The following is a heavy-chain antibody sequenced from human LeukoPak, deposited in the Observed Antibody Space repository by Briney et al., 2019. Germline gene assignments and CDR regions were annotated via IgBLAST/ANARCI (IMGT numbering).Heavy chain of an antibody. V-gene: IGHV3-7*01. CDR1: GFTFSNYW. CDR2: INQDGNAK. Sequence: PGGSLRLSCAASGFTFSNYWMTWVRQAPGKGLEWVANINQDGNAKYYVDSVKGRFTISRDNAKNSLYLQMNSMRAEDTAAYYCARVNPDCADNHFDYWGQGTLVTVSS. CDR3: ARVNPDCADNHFDY. D-gene: IGHD2-21*02. J-gene: IGHJ4*02.